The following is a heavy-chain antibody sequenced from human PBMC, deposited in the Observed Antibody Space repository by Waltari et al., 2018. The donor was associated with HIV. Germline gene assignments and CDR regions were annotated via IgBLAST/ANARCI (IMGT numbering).Heavy chain of an antibody. D-gene: IGHD3-22*01. CDR2: IYYSGST. CDR3: ARDGKSSYYYDSSPNWFDP. V-gene: IGHV4-31*03. CDR1: GDSISSGGYY. J-gene: IGHJ5*02. Sequence: QVQLQESGPGLVKPSQTLSLTCTVSGDSISSGGYYWSWIRQHPGKGLEWIGFIYYSGSTYYTPSLKSRVTISVDTSKNQFSLKLSSVTAADTAVYYCARDGKSSYYYDSSPNWFDPWGQGTLVAVSS.